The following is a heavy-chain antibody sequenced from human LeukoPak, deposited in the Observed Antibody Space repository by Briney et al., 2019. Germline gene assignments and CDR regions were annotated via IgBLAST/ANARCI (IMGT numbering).Heavy chain of an antibody. Sequence: PGGSLRLSCAASGFTFSSHAMGWVRQAPGKGLEWVSAISGSGGSTYYADSVKGRFTISRDNSKNTLYLQMNSLRAEDTAVYYCAKSGLKHIVVVTAIYFDYWGQGTLVTVSS. CDR3: AKSGLKHIVVVTAIYFDY. CDR1: GFTFSSHA. D-gene: IGHD2-21*02. V-gene: IGHV3-23*01. J-gene: IGHJ4*02. CDR2: ISGSGGST.